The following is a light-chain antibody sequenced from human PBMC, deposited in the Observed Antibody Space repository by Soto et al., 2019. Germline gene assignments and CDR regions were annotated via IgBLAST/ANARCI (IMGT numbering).Light chain of an antibody. CDR2: GNN. CDR1: SSNIGSNT. Sequence: QAVVTQPPSASGTPGQRVTISCSGSSSNIGSNTVNWYQQFPGAAPRFLISGNNVRPSGVPDRFSASRSGTSASLAISGLQSEDEADYYCAVWDDKLSGRIIGGGTKLTVL. J-gene: IGLJ2*01. CDR3: AVWDDKLSGRI. V-gene: IGLV1-44*01.